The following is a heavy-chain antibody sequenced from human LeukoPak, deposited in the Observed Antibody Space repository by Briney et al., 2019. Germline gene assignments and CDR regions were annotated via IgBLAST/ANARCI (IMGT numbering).Heavy chain of an antibody. Sequence: ASVKVSCRASGYTFTSYGISWVRQAPGQGLEWMGWISTYKGNTNYAQKLQGRVTMTRDTSISTAYMELSRLRSDDTAVYYCARGGGDYVRPNQASTGGNYYYYYYMDVWGKGTTVTVSS. V-gene: IGHV1-18*01. CDR1: GYTFTSYG. D-gene: IGHD4-17*01. CDR2: ISTYKGNT. CDR3: ARGGGDYVRPNQASTGGNYYYYYYMDV. J-gene: IGHJ6*03.